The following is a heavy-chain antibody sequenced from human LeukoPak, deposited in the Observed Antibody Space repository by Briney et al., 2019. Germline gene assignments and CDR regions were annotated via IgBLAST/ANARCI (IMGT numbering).Heavy chain of an antibody. J-gene: IGHJ4*02. V-gene: IGHV3-7*03. CDR2: IQQDGSER. Sequence: GGSLRLSCTASGFTFSSYWMTWVRQAPGKGLERVANIQQDGSERYYVDSVKGRFTISRDNAKNSLYLQMTSLRAEDTAVYYCASQIMITFGGVIVRDYWGQGTLVTVSS. CDR3: ASQIMITFGGVIVRDY. CDR1: GFTFSSYW. D-gene: IGHD3-16*02.